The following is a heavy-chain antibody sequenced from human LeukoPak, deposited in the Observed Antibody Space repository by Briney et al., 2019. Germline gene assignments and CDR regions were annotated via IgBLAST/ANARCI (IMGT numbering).Heavy chain of an antibody. CDR3: TTGIVGATGRGDAFDI. CDR1: GFTFSNAW. V-gene: IGHV3-15*01. J-gene: IGHJ3*02. Sequence: GGSLRLSCAASGFTFSNAWMSWVRQAPGKGLEWVGRIKSKTDGGTTDYAAPVKGRFTISRDDSKNTLYLQMNSLKTEDTAVYYCTTGIVGATGRGDAFDIWGQGTMVTVSS. CDR2: IKSKTDGGTT. D-gene: IGHD1-26*01.